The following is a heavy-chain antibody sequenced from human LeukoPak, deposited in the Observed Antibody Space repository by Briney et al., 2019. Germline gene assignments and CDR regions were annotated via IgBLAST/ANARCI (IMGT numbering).Heavy chain of an antibody. V-gene: IGHV3-9*01. D-gene: IGHD3-3*01. CDR1: GFTFDDYA. Sequence: GGSLRLSCAASGFTFDDYAMHWVRQAPGKGLEWVSGISWISGSIGYADSVKGRFTISRDNAKNSLYLQMNSLRAEDTAVYYCTRDFDFSSAIWGQGTLVTVSS. CDR2: ISWISGSI. CDR3: TRDFDFSSAI. J-gene: IGHJ4*02.